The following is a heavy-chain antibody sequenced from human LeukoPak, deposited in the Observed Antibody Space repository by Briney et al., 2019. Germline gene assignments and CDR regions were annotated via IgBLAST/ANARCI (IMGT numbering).Heavy chain of an antibody. CDR3: ARDSRSGYGSDY. Sequence: GGSLRLSCAASGFSFSSYWMTWVRQAPGKGLEWVANINQDGSDKYYVDSVKGRFTISRDNAKNSLYLQMNSLRAEDTAVYYCARDSRSGYGSDYWGQGTLVTVSS. CDR2: INQDGSDK. CDR1: GFSFSSYW. D-gene: IGHD5-12*01. V-gene: IGHV3-7*01. J-gene: IGHJ4*02.